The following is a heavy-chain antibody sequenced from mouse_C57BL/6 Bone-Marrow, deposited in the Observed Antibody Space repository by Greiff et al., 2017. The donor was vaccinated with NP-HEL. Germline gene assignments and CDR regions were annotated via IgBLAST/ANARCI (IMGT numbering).Heavy chain of an antibody. V-gene: IGHV3-5*01. J-gene: IGHJ2*01. CDR1: GISITTGNYR. D-gene: IGHD2-1*01. CDR2: IYYSGTI. Sequence: VQLVESGPGLVKPSQTVFLTCTVTGISITTGNYRWSWIRQFPGNKLEWIGYIYYSGTITYNPSLTSRTTITRDTPKNQFFLEMNSLTAEDTATYYCARERGYYGNYNFDYWGQGTTLTVSS. CDR3: ARERGYYGNYNFDY.